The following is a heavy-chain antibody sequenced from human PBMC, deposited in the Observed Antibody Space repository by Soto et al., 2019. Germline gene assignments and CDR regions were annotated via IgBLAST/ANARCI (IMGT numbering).Heavy chain of an antibody. D-gene: IGHD3-9*01. Sequence: GASVKVSCKASGGTFSSYAISWVRQAPGQGLEWMGGIIPIFGTANYAQKFQDRVTITADESTSTAYMELSSLRSEDTAVYYCARWDDTRRNHPFHYYYGMDVWGQGTTVTVSS. J-gene: IGHJ6*02. CDR2: IIPIFGTA. V-gene: IGHV1-69*13. CDR3: ARWDDTRRNHPFHYYYGMDV. CDR1: GGTFSSYA.